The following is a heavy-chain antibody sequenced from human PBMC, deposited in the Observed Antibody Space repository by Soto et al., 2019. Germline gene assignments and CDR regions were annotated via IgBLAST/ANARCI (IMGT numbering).Heavy chain of an antibody. J-gene: IGHJ6*02. V-gene: IGHV1-69*01. CDR1: GGTFSSYA. Sequence: QVQLVQSGAEVKKPGSSVKVSCKASGGTFSSYAISWVRQAPGQGLEWMGGIIPSFGTANYAQKFQGRVTITADESTSTDYMELSSLRSEDTVVYYCAGADCSGGSCYEGYYYYYGMDVWGQGTTVTVSS. CDR2: IIPSFGTA. CDR3: AGADCSGGSCYEGYYYYYGMDV. D-gene: IGHD2-15*01.